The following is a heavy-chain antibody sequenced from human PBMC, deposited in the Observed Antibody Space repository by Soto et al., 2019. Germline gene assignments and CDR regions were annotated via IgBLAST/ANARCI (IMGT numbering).Heavy chain of an antibody. CDR1: GGTLSRSA. CDR3: GTGSSWTKVES. V-gene: IGHV1-69*01. D-gene: IGHD6-13*01. Sequence: QVQLVQSGAEVKKPGSSVKVSCKASGGTLSRSAISWVRQAPGQGLGWMGGIIPIFGPAIYAQKFRGRVSIIADESTRTAYMEMSSLRSEDTAVYYCGTGSSWTKVESWGQGTLVTVSS. CDR2: IIPIFGPA. J-gene: IGHJ4*02.